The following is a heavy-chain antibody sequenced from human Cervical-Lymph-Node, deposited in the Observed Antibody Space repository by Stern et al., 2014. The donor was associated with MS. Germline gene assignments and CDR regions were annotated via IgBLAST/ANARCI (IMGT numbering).Heavy chain of an antibody. CDR2: LYSYGTTE. J-gene: IGHJ3*02. D-gene: IGHD2-2*01. CDR1: GFTFDNYA. Sequence: VQLVESGGGVVQPGRSLRLSCAASGFTFDNYAMHWVRQAPGQGLESGAILYSYGTTEYYPAPVKGRFTISRYNSQNTLHLQMSSLTLEDTALYYCARVKCPTSCPEGALDIWGQGTMVTVSS. CDR3: ARVKCPTSCPEGALDI. V-gene: IGHV3-33*01.